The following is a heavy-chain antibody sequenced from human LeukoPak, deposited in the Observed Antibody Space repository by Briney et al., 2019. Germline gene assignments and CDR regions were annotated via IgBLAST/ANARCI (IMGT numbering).Heavy chain of an antibody. Sequence: GGSLRLSCAASGFTFSSYEMNWVRQAPGKGLEWVSYISSSGSNIYYADSVKGRFTISRDNAKNSLYLQINSLRAEDTAVYYCARAHRGFLGCTYYYDSSGYYYFDYWGQGTLVTVSS. CDR3: ARAHRGFLGCTYYYDSSGYYYFDY. CDR1: GFTFSSYE. J-gene: IGHJ4*02. CDR2: ISSSGSNI. D-gene: IGHD3-22*01. V-gene: IGHV3-48*03.